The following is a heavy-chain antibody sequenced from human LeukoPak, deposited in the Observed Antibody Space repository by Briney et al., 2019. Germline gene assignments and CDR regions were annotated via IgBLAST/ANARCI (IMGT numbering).Heavy chain of an antibody. D-gene: IGHD2-2*02. CDR3: ARLGGYCSSTSCYTGGYNWFDP. Sequence: PSETLSLTCTVSGGSISSYYWSWIRQPPGKGLEWIGYIYTGGSTNYNPSLKSRVTISVDTSKNQFSLKLSSVTAADTAVYYCARLGGYCSSTSCYTGGYNWFDPWSQGTLVTVSS. V-gene: IGHV4-4*09. CDR2: IYTGGST. CDR1: GGSISSYY. J-gene: IGHJ5*02.